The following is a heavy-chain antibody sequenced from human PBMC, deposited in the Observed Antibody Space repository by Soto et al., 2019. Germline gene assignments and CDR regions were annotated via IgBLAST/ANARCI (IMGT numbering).Heavy chain of an antibody. V-gene: IGHV4-59*12. J-gene: IGHJ4*02. CDR3: ARDKITGLFDY. CDR1: GGSISSYY. Sequence: SETLSLTCTVSGGSISSYYWSWIRQPPGKGLEWIGYIYYSGSTNYNPSLRNRVTISVDTSKNQFSLKLTSVTAADTAVYYCARDKITGLFDYWGQGTLVTVSS. D-gene: IGHD2-8*02. CDR2: IYYSGST.